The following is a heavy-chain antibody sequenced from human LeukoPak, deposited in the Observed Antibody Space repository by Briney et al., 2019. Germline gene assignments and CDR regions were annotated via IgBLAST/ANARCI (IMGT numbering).Heavy chain of an antibody. V-gene: IGHV1-24*01. CDR3: ATDLLAGGLKTFDP. CDR2: FDPEVGET. Sequence: ASVKVSCKVTGNTLSEFSMHWVRQSPGKGLEWMGGFDPEVGETVYAQKYQGRVTMTEDTSTETAYMELSSLRSEDTAVYYCATDLLAGGLKTFDPWGQGTLVTVSS. CDR1: GNTLSEFS. J-gene: IGHJ5*02.